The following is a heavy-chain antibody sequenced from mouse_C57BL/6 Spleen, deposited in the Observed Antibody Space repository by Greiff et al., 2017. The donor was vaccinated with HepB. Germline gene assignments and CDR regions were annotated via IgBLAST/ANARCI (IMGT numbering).Heavy chain of an antibody. V-gene: IGHV5-17*01. CDR3: ARPLLLRYWYFDV. D-gene: IGHD1-1*01. CDR1: GFTFSDYG. Sequence: EVQRVESGGGLVKPGGSLKLSCAASGFTFSDYGMHWVRQAPEKGLEWVAYISSGSSTIYYADTVKGRFTISRDNAKNTLFLQMTSLRSEDTAMYDCARPLLLRYWYFDVWGTGTTVTVSS. J-gene: IGHJ1*03. CDR2: ISSGSSTI.